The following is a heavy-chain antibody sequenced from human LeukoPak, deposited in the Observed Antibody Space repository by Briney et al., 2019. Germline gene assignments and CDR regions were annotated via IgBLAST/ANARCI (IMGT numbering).Heavy chain of an antibody. CDR1: GFTFSSYE. CDR2: ISSSGSTI. CDR3: ARGYSSSWYSWYYYYYMDV. J-gene: IGHJ6*03. Sequence: PGGSLRLSCAASGFTFSSYEMNWVRQAPGKGLEWVSYISSSGSTIYYADSVKGRFTISRDNAKNSLYLQMNSLRAEDTAVYYCARGYSSSWYSWYYYYYMDVWGKGTTVTISS. D-gene: IGHD6-13*01. V-gene: IGHV3-48*03.